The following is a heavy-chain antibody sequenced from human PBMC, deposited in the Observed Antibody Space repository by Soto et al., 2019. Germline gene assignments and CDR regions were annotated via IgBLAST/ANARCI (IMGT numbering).Heavy chain of an antibody. V-gene: IGHV3-13*01. Sequence: EVQLVETGGGLVQAGGSLRLSCAASGFTFSGHGMHWVRQAAGESLEWVSVIGTSGHAFYADSVKGRCTITREEAKNSVYLQMNRLRDGDTAVYYCTRGGGFGEQYSDAFDIWGQETRVTVSS. J-gene: IGHJ3*02. CDR2: IGTSGHA. D-gene: IGHD3-10*01. CDR1: GFTFSGHG. CDR3: TRGGGFGEQYSDAFDI.